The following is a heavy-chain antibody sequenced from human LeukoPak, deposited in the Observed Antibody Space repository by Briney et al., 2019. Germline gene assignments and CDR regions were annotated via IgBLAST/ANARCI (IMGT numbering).Heavy chain of an antibody. Sequence: SETLSLTCTVSGGSISSGGYYWSWIRQHPGKGLEWIGYIYYSGSTYYNPSLKSRVTISVDTSKNQFSPKLSSVTAADTAVYYCARHPYVGATFDYWGQGTLVTVSS. D-gene: IGHD1-26*01. CDR3: ARHPYVGATFDY. CDR2: IYYSGST. V-gene: IGHV4-31*03. J-gene: IGHJ4*02. CDR1: GGSISSGGYY.